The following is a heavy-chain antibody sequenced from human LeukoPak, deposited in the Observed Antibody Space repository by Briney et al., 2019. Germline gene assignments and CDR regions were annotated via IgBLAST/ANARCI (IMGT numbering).Heavy chain of an antibody. Sequence: ASVKVSCKASGYTFTGYYMHWVRQAPGQGLEWIGWINPQSSETNYAQKFQGRVTMTRDTSISTAYMEVSRLRSDDTAVYYCARGDSSSPEYFQHWGQGTLVTVSS. CDR2: INPQSSET. CDR3: ARGDSSSPEYFQH. V-gene: IGHV1-2*02. D-gene: IGHD6-13*01. CDR1: GYTFTGYY. J-gene: IGHJ1*01.